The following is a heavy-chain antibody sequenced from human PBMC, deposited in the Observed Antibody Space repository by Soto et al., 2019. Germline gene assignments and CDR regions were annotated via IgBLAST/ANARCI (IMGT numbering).Heavy chain of an antibody. Sequence: QLQLQESGPGLVKPSETLSLTCTVSGGFISTSSYYWGWVRQPPGKGLEWIGTIYYTGYTNYNPSIKSRVAMSVDTSKDHFSLNLSSVIAADTAIYYCARSAIAVNGLFDHWGLGTLVTVSS. CDR1: GGFISTSSYY. V-gene: IGHV4-39*02. D-gene: IGHD6-19*01. CDR2: IYYTGYT. J-gene: IGHJ4*02. CDR3: ARSAIAVNGLFDH.